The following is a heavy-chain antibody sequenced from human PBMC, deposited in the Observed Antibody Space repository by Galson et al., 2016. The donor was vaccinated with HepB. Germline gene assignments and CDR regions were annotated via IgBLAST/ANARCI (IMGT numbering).Heavy chain of an antibody. CDR2: IKSDGSQK. J-gene: IGHJ4*02. CDR3: ARESGWSFDY. D-gene: IGHD6-19*01. Sequence: SLRLSCAASGFTFSSYWMHWVRQAPGKGLEWVAIIKSDGSQKYYVDSVKGRFTISRDNAKNSLYLQMNSLRAEDTAVYYCARESGWSFDYWGQGTLVTVSS. CDR1: GFTFSSYW. V-gene: IGHV3-7*01.